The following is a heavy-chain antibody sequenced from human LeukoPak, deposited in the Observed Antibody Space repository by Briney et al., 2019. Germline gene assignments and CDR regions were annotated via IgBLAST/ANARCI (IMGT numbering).Heavy chain of an antibody. J-gene: IGHJ4*02. Sequence: ASVKVSCKASGYTFTSYAMHWVRQAPGQRLEWMGWINAGNGNTKYSQEFQGRVTITRDTSASTAYMELSSLRSEDMAVYYCARSSGGSYYGSESLGFDYWGQGTLVTVSS. D-gene: IGHD3-10*01. V-gene: IGHV1-3*03. CDR2: INAGNGNT. CDR3: ARSSGGSYYGSESLGFDY. CDR1: GYTFTSYA.